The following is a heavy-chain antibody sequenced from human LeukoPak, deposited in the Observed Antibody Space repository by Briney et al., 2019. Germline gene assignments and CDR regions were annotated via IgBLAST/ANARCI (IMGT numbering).Heavy chain of an antibody. CDR3: ASTMIVVDGGY. CDR2: ISSSSSYT. Sequence: GALRLSCAASGFTFSDYYMSWIRQAPGRGLEWVSYISSSSSYTNYADSVKGRFTISRDNAKNSLYLQMNSLRAEDTAVYYCASTMIVVDGGYWGQGTLVTVSS. CDR1: GFTFSDYY. V-gene: IGHV3-11*06. J-gene: IGHJ4*02. D-gene: IGHD3-22*01.